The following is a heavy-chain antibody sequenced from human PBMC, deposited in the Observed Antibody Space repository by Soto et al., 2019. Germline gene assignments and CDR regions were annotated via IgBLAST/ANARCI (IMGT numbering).Heavy chain of an antibody. V-gene: IGHV4-4*07. J-gene: IGHJ6*02. D-gene: IGHD6-19*01. CDR1: GGSISSYY. CDR3: ARDPGYSSDWHYYYYGMDV. Sequence: SETLSLTCTVSGGSISSYYWSWIRQPAGKGLEWIGRIYTSGSTNYNTSLKSRVTMSVDTYKNQFSLKLSSVTAADTAVYYCARDPGYSSDWHYYYYGMDVWGQGTTVTVSS. CDR2: IYTSGST.